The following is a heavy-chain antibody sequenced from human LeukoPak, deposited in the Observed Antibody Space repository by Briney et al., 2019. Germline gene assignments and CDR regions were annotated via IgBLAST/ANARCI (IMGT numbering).Heavy chain of an antibody. D-gene: IGHD5-24*01. J-gene: IGHJ4*02. CDR3: ANSEMAR. CDR1: GFTFSDYG. CDR2: IRYEGSDK. Sequence: PGRSLRLSCAASGFTFSDYGMHWVRQAPGKGLEWVAFIRYEGSDKYYADSVKGRFTISRDNSKNTLYLQMNSLRAEDTAVYYCANSEMARWGQGTLVTVSS. V-gene: IGHV3-30*02.